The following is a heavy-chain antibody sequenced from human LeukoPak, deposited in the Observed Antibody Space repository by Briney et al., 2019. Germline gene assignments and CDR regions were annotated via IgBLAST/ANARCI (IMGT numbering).Heavy chain of an antibody. CDR3: ARAYIQTLVLSGYNWFDP. V-gene: IGHV1-8*01. CDR2: MNPNSGNT. Sequence: ASVKVSCKASGYTFTSYDINWVRQATGQRLEWMGWMNPNSGNTGYAQKFQGRVTMTRNTSISTAYMELSSMRSEDKAVYYCARAYIQTLVLSGYNWFDPWGQGTLVTVSS. CDR1: GYTFTSYD. J-gene: IGHJ5*02. D-gene: IGHD6-13*01.